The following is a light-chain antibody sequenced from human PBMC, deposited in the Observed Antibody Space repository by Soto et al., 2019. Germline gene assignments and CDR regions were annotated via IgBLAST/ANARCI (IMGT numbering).Light chain of an antibody. V-gene: IGKV3-20*01. CDR1: QSVPGNS. CDR3: QQYGGSPGT. J-gene: IGKJ1*01. Sequence: EIVLTPSPGTLSLSPGERATLSCRASQSVPGNSLAWYQQRPGQAPRLLIYTASSRVTGIQDRFSCSGSGTDFALTISRLEPEDLAVYYCQQYGGSPGTFGQGTKVEIK. CDR2: TAS.